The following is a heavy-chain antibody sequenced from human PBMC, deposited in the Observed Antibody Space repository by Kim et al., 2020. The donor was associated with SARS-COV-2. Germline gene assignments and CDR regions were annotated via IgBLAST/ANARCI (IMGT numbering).Heavy chain of an antibody. D-gene: IGHD1-1*01. Sequence: GGSLRLSCTASGFTFSSYATSWVRQAPGKGLEWVSGMSGSGDSKYYADSVKGRSTISRDDSENTLYLQMNSLRAEDTALYYCVNTNGNKIWAAGDSWG. CDR3: VNTNGNKIWAAGDS. CDR1: GFTFSSYA. J-gene: IGHJ5*01. CDR2: MSGSGDSK. V-gene: IGHV3-23*01.